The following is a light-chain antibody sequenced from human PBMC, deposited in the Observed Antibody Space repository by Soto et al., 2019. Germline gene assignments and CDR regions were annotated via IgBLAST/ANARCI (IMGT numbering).Light chain of an antibody. V-gene: IGKV1-39*01. Sequence: DIQMTQSPSSLSASAGDRVTITCRASQNIGSSLGWYQQKLGKAPNLLIYAASTLQSGVPSRFSGSGSGTDFTLTISSLQPEDFATYYCQQGHSTPHTFGQGTKVEFK. CDR2: AAS. J-gene: IGKJ2*01. CDR3: QQGHSTPHT. CDR1: QNIGSS.